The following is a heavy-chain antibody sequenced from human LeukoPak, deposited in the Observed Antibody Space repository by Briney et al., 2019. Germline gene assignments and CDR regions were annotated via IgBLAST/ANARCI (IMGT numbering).Heavy chain of an antibody. Sequence: PGGSLRLSCAASGFTFSSYAMHWVRQAPGKGLEWVAVISYDGSNKYYADSVKGRFTISRDNSKNTLYLQMNSLRAEDTAVYYCARDQGGDDYVNRFDPWGQGTLVTVSS. CDR2: ISYDGSNK. D-gene: IGHD4-17*01. J-gene: IGHJ5*02. V-gene: IGHV3-30-3*01. CDR1: GFTFSSYA. CDR3: ARDQGGDDYVNRFDP.